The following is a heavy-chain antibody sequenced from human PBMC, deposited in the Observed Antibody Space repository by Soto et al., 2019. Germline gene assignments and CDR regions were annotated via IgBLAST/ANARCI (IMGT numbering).Heavy chain of an antibody. CDR3: ARDPRQDCSGETCYYS. CDR1: GGTLSSYV. Sequence: QVQLVQSAAEVQKPESSVKVSCKASGGTLSSYVISWVRQAPGQGLEWMGGIIPIFGTTTYGEKFQGRVTITADESTSTTYMELSSLKSEDTAVYYCARDPRQDCSGETCYYSWGQGTLVTVSS. J-gene: IGHJ4*02. D-gene: IGHD2-15*01. CDR2: IIPIFGTT. V-gene: IGHV1-69*01.